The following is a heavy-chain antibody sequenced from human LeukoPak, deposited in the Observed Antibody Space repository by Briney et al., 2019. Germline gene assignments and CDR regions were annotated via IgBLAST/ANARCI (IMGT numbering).Heavy chain of an antibody. CDR1: GGTFSSYT. Sequence: SVKVSCKASGGTFSSYTISWVRQAHGQGLEWMGRIIPILGIANYAQKFQGRVTITADKSTSTAYMELSSLRSEDTAVYYCASLDYYDSSGSRFFDYWGQGTLVTVSS. J-gene: IGHJ4*02. CDR3: ASLDYYDSSGSRFFDY. CDR2: IIPILGIA. D-gene: IGHD3-22*01. V-gene: IGHV1-69*02.